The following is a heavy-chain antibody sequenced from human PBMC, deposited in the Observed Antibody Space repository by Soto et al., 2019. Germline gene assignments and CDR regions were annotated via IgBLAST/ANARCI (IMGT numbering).Heavy chain of an antibody. V-gene: IGHV4-39*01. CDR3: ARQRRAVGWFGELEHYSNYYGMNV. CDR2: IYYSGST. J-gene: IGHJ6*02. D-gene: IGHD3-10*01. Sequence: SDTLSLTCTVSGGSISSSSYYWGWIRQPPGKELEWIGSIYYSGSTYYNPSLKSRVTISVDTSKNQFSLTLSYVTAADTALYYCARQRRAVGWFGELEHYSNYYGMNVWGQGSTVT. CDR1: GGSISSSSYY.